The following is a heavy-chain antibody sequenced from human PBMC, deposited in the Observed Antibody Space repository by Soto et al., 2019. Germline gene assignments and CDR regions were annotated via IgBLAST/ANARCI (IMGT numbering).Heavy chain of an antibody. CDR3: ARGGGRPDY. D-gene: IGHD1-26*01. V-gene: IGHV4-59*08. J-gene: IGHJ4*02. CDR2: IHYSGST. CDR1: GGSISSYY. Sequence: QVQLQESGPGLVKPSETLSLTCTVSGGSISSYYWSWIRQPPGKGLEWIGYIHYSGSTSYHPSHKSRVTISVDTSTNPCSLKLSSVTAADTAVYYCARGGGRPDYWGQGTLVTVSS.